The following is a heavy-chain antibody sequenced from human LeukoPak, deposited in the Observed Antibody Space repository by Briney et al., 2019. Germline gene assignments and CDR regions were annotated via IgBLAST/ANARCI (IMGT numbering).Heavy chain of an antibody. V-gene: IGHV4-34*01. D-gene: IGHD3-10*01. CDR2: INHSGST. Sequence: PSETLSLTCAVYGGSFSGYYWSWIRQPPGKGLEWIGEINHSGSTNYNPSLKSRVTISVDTSKNQFSLKLSSVTAADTAVYYCARVSPESQYSGSPPLFDYWGQGTLVTVSS. CDR1: GGSFSGYY. J-gene: IGHJ4*02. CDR3: ARVSPESQYSGSPPLFDY.